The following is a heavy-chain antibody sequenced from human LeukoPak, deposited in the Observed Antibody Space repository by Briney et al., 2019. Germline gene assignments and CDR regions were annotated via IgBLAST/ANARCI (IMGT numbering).Heavy chain of an antibody. CDR2: INQDGSEK. V-gene: IGHV3-7*01. J-gene: IGHJ4*02. CDR3: ARIPRIVAAGNYFDY. D-gene: IGHD6-13*01. Sequence: GGSLRLSCAASGFTLITYWMTWVRQAPGKGLEWVANINQDGSEKYYVDSVKGRFTISRDNVKNSLYLQMNSLRAEDTAVYYCARIPRIVAAGNYFDYWGQGTLVTVSS. CDR1: GFTLITYW.